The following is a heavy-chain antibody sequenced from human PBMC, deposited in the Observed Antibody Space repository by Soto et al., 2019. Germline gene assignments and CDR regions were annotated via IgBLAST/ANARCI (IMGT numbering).Heavy chain of an antibody. J-gene: IGHJ4*02. V-gene: IGHV4-30-4*01. CDR2: IYDSVNT. CDR3: ARGSSGDKVDY. Sequence: QVQLQEPGPRLVEPTQTMSLTCTISGASNSRVNSCWSWIRQTPGPGLEWVGHIYDSVNTYSNPSLKRRVTISVDMSKNQFSLHLRSVTAADTAVYYCARGSSGDKVDYWGQGTLVTVSS. D-gene: IGHD1-26*01. CDR1: GASNSRVNSC.